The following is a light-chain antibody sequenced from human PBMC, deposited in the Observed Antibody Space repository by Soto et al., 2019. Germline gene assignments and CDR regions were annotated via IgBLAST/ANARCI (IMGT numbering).Light chain of an antibody. Sequence: DIEMTQSPSSLSASGGDIFTITCRASQAIGNALGWYQHKPGKAPKRLIYGASQNGVPSRFSGSGSGTEFTLTISSLQPEDSATYYCLQRNSYPLTFGGGTKVDIK. CDR3: LQRNSYPLT. J-gene: IGKJ4*01. CDR1: QAIGNA. V-gene: IGKV1-17*01. CDR2: GAS.